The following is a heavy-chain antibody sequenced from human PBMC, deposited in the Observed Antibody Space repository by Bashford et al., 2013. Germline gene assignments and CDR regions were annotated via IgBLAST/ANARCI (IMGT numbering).Heavy chain of an antibody. V-gene: IGHV3-23*01. CDR2: ISSSSDNI. CDR3: ARKHGDTPEDAFDI. D-gene: IGHD5-18*01. J-gene: IGHJ3*02. Sequence: VRQAPGKGLEWVSGISSSSDNINYADSVEGRFTISRDNSKNTLYLQMNSLRVEDTAVYYCARKHGDTPEDAFDIWGQGTMVTVS.